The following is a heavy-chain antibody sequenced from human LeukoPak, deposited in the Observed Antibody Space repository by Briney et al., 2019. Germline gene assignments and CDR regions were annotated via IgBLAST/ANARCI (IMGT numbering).Heavy chain of an antibody. J-gene: IGHJ4*02. CDR2: ISTSSGGT. Sequence: ASVTVSCKTSGCTFTDHDMHWVRQAPGQGLEWVGRISTSSGGTTYSQNFQGRVTMTRDTSISTGYMELTRLKSDDTVVYYCTRDHFGSYLAWGQGTLVTVSS. V-gene: IGHV1-2*05. CDR3: TRDHFGSYLA. D-gene: IGHD1-26*01. CDR1: GCTFTDHD.